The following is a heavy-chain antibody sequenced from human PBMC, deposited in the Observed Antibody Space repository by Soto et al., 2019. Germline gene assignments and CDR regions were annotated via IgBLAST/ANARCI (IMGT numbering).Heavy chain of an antibody. CDR2: IIPIFGTA. Sequence: QVQLVQSGAEVKKPGSSVKVSCKASGGTFSSYAISWVRQAPGQGLEWMGGIIPIFGTANYAQKFQGRVTITADESTSTAYMELSSLRSEDTAVYYCARDREIAAANNWFDPWGPGTLVTVSS. V-gene: IGHV1-69*01. D-gene: IGHD6-13*01. J-gene: IGHJ5*02. CDR1: GGTFSSYA. CDR3: ARDREIAAANNWFDP.